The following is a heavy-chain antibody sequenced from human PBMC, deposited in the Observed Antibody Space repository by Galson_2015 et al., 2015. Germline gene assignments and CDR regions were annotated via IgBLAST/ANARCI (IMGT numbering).Heavy chain of an antibody. CDR2: ISYDGSNK. D-gene: IGHD5-12*01. CDR1: GFTFSSYG. J-gene: IGHJ4*02. V-gene: IGHV3-30*18. Sequence: SLRLSCAASGFTFSSYGMHWVRQAPGKGLEWVAVISYDGSNKYYADSVKGRFTISRDNSKNTLYLQMNSLRAEDTAVYYCAKDRAAFSDYANSFHYWGQGTLVTVST. CDR3: AKDRAAFSDYANSFHY.